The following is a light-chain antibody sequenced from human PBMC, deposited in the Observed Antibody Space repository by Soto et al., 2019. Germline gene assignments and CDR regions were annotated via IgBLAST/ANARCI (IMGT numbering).Light chain of an antibody. V-gene: IGKV1-39*01. CDR3: QQSYSTPYT. CDR2: AAS. CDR1: QSISSY. J-gene: IGKJ2*01. Sequence: DIQMTQSPSSLSASVGDRVTITCRASQSISSYLNWYQQKPGKAPKLLIYAASSLQSGVPSRFSGSGSGTEYTLTIISLQTEDFATYYCQQSYSTPYTFGQGTKLEIK.